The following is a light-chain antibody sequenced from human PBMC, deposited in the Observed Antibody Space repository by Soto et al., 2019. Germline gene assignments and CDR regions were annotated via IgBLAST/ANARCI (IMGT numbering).Light chain of an antibody. CDR1: QSVSSSY. Sequence: IVLTQSPGTLSLSPGERATLSCRVSQSVSSSYLAWYQQKPGQAPRLLIYGASSRATGIPDRFSGSGSGTDFTLTISRLEPEDFAVYYCQQYGGSPPLTFGGGTKVEIK. CDR2: GAS. CDR3: QQYGGSPPLT. J-gene: IGKJ4*01. V-gene: IGKV3-20*01.